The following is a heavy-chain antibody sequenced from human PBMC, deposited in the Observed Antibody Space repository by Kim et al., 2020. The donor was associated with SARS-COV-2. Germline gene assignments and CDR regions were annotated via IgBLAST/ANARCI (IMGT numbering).Heavy chain of an antibody. CDR2: IFYTGSA. CDR1: GGSISTTSSY. D-gene: IGHD4-17*01. CDR3: ARRGQTTVTRNSFDI. Sequence: SETLSLTCTVSGGSISTTSSYWDWIRQPPGKGLEWIGSIFYTGSAYYNPSLKSRVTVSVDTSKNQFSLRLSSVTAADTAVFYCARRGQTTVTRNSFDIWG. J-gene: IGHJ3*02. V-gene: IGHV4-39*01.